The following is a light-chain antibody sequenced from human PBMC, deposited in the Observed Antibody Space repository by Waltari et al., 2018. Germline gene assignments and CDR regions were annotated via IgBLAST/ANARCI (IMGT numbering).Light chain of an antibody. Sequence: DIVMTQSPDSLAVSLGERATIKCKSGQSLLYRANNKNYLAWYQQKPGQPPKRLIYWASTRDSGVPDRFSGSGSGTDFTLTISSLQAADVAVYYCQQYYSTPPTFGGGTKVEIK. V-gene: IGKV4-1*01. CDR3: QQYYSTPPT. CDR1: QSLLYRANNKNY. J-gene: IGKJ4*01. CDR2: WAS.